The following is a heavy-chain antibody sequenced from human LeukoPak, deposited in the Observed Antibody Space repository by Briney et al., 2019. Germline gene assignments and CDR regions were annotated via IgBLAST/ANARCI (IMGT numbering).Heavy chain of an antibody. CDR1: GFTFSSYW. D-gene: IGHD5-12*01. CDR3: ARRGSGYTEPIDY. V-gene: IGHV3-74*01. Sequence: GGSLRLSCAASGFTFSSYWMHWVRQAPGKGLLWVSRINTDGSSTTYADSVKGRFTISRDNAKNTLYLQMNSLRAEDTAVYYCARRGSGYTEPIDYWGQGTLVTVSS. CDR2: INTDGSST. J-gene: IGHJ4*02.